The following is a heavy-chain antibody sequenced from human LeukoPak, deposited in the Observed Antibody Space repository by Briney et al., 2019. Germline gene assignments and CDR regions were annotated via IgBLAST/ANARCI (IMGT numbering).Heavy chain of an antibody. CDR3: AKISQSIAVAGSFHD. Sequence: PGGSLRLSCAASGFTFSSYAMSWVRQAPGKELEWVSVISGSGGSTYYADSVKGRFTISRDNSKNTLYLQMNSLRAEDTAVYYCAKISQSIAVAGSFHDWGLGTLVTVSS. J-gene: IGHJ4*02. D-gene: IGHD6-19*01. CDR1: GFTFSSYA. V-gene: IGHV3-23*01. CDR2: ISGSGGST.